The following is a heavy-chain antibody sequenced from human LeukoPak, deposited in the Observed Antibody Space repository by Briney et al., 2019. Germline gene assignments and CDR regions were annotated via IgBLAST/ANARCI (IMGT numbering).Heavy chain of an antibody. Sequence: SETLSLTCAVYGGSFSGYYWSWIRQPPGKGLEWIGEINHSGSTNYNPSLKSRVTISVDTSKNQFSLKLSSVTAADTAVYYCARVLWYYHDSSGYLDYWGQGTLVTVSS. J-gene: IGHJ4*02. V-gene: IGHV4-34*01. D-gene: IGHD3-22*01. CDR1: GGSFSGYY. CDR3: ARVLWYYHDSSGYLDY. CDR2: INHSGST.